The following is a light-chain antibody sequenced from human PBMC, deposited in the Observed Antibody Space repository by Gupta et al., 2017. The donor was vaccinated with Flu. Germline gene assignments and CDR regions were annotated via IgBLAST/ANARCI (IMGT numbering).Light chain of an antibody. Sequence: DIQMTRSPSTLSASVGDRVTITCRASQSISSWLAWYQQKPGKAPKLLIYKASSLESGVPSRFSGSGSGTEFTLTISSLQPDDFATYYCQQYNSYRTCGQGTKVEIK. CDR1: QSISSW. CDR2: KAS. J-gene: IGKJ1*01. CDR3: QQYNSYRT. V-gene: IGKV1-5*03.